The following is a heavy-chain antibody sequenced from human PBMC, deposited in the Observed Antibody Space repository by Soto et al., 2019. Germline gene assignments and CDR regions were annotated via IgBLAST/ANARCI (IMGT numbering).Heavy chain of an antibody. V-gene: IGHV1-2*02. CDR3: ARGDHYDYVWGGVDY. CDR2: INPNSGGT. CDR1: GYTFTGYY. Sequence: QVQLVQSGAEVKKPGASVKVSCKASGYTFTGYYMHWVRQAPGQGLEWMGWINPNSGGTNYAQKFQGRVTMTRDTSISTAYMELSRLRSDDTAVYYCARGDHYDYVWGGVDYWGQGTLVTVSS. D-gene: IGHD3-16*01. J-gene: IGHJ4*02.